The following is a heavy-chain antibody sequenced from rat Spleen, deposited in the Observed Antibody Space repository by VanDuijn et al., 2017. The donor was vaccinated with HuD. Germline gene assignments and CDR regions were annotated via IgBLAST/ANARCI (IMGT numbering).Heavy chain of an antibody. Sequence: EVQLVESGGGLVQPGGSLKISCAVSGFTNNYYVMGWVRQAPAKGLDWVASISAVSGNTYYRDSVKGRFTISRDNAKHTLYLQMDSLRSEDTATYYCTRGGFYRYWGQGVMVTVSS. CDR3: TRGGFYRY. CDR1: GFTNNYYV. J-gene: IGHJ2*01. CDR2: ISAVSGNT. D-gene: IGHD1-1*01. V-gene: IGHV5S13*01.